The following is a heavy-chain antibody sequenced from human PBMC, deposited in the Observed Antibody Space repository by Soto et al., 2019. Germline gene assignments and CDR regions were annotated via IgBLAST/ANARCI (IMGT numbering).Heavy chain of an antibody. CDR3: ATDSNYDVSNSF. J-gene: IGHJ4*02. D-gene: IGHD3-3*01. CDR2: ILPVSAPP. Sequence: ASVKVSCKASGGTLNNYAINWVRQAPGQGLEWMGGILPVSAPPDYAQKFQGRVSITADHSTSTVYMELSRLKSDDTAVYFCATDSNYDVSNSFWGQGTLVTVSS. CDR1: GGTLNNYA. V-gene: IGHV1-69*13.